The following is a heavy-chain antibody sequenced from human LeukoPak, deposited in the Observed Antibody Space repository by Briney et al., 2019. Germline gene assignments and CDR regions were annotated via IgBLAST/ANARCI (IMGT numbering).Heavy chain of an antibody. CDR1: GGTFSSYA. CDR2: IIPMFGTA. V-gene: IGHV1-69*13. J-gene: IGHJ4*02. Sequence: SVKVSCKASGGTFSSYAISWVRQAPGQGLEWMGGIIPMFGTANYAQKFQGRVTITADESTRTAYMELSSLKSEDTAVYYCTTNVDTAMDQPDYWGQGTLVTVSS. CDR3: TTNVDTAMDQPDY. D-gene: IGHD5-18*01.